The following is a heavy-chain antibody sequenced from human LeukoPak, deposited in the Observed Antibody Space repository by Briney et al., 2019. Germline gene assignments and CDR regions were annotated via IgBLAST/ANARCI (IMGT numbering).Heavy chain of an antibody. J-gene: IGHJ4*02. Sequence: SETLSLPCGVSVGSLTSTNYLTWVRQPPGKGLEWIGEVNLKHSTDYNPSLMRRDGISVDMSEHHISTQETSVLCPDTAVSYLARGGRPYRPLDYSGQGTLVTVSS. V-gene: IGHV4-4*02. CDR3: ARGGRPYRPLDY. CDR1: VGSLTSTNY. CDR2: VNLKHST. D-gene: IGHD3-16*01.